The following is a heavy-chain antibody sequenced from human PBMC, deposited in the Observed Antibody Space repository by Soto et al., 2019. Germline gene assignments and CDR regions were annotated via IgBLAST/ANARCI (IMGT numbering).Heavy chain of an antibody. D-gene: IGHD6-13*01. CDR2: IYYSGST. J-gene: IGHJ6*03. CDR3: ARGIAGGLDYYYMDV. V-gene: IGHV4-59*01. Sequence: SETLSLTCTVSGGSISSYYWSWIRQPPGKGLEWIGYIYYSGSTNYNPSLKSRVTISVDTSKNQFSLKLSSVTAADTAVYYCARGIAGGLDYYYMDVWGKGTTVTVSS. CDR1: GGSISSYY.